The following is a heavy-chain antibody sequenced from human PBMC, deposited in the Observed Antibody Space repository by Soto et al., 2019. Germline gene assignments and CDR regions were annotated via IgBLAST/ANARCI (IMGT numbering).Heavy chain of an antibody. V-gene: IGHV1-18*01. Sequence: ASVKVSCKGFGYTFSSYGITWVRQAPGQGLEWMGWTSAYTGNTNYAQTFQDRVTMTTDTSTSTAYMELRSLRSDDTAVYYCARDMDRGSYAFDIWGQGTMVTVSS. CDR3: ARDMDRGSYAFDI. CDR1: GYTFSSYG. D-gene: IGHD1-26*01. CDR2: TSAYTGNT. J-gene: IGHJ3*02.